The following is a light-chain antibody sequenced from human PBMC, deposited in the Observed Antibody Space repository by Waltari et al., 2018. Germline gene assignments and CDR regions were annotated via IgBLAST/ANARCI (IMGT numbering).Light chain of an antibody. Sequence: EIFLTQSQDFRFVTPKDKVTITCRASQSIGGSLHWYQQKPDQSPKLLMKYASQSYAGVPSRFSGSGSGTDFTLTINGLEAEDAATYYCHQTSSLPYTFGQGTKLEIK. CDR2: YAS. CDR1: QSIGGS. V-gene: IGKV6-21*01. CDR3: HQTSSLPYT. J-gene: IGKJ2*01.